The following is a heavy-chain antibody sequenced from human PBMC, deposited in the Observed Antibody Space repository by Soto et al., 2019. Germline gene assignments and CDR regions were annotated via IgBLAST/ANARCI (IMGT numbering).Heavy chain of an antibody. CDR3: ARVGSGWPMDV. J-gene: IGHJ6*02. V-gene: IGHV4-59*01. CDR1: GGSISSYY. Sequence: SETLSLTCTVSGGSISSYYWSWIRQPPGKGLEWIGYIYYSGSTNYNPSLKSRVTISVDTSKKQFSLNLTYVTAADTAVYYCARVGSGWPMDVWGQGTTVTVSS. CDR2: IYYSGST. D-gene: IGHD6-19*01.